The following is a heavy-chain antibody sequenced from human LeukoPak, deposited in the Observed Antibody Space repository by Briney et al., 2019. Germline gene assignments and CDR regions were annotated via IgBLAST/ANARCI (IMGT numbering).Heavy chain of an antibody. CDR1: GGSISSSSYY. CDR2: IYYSGST. D-gene: IGHD6-13*01. Sequence: SETLSLTCTVSGGSISSSSYYWGWIRQPPGKGLEWIGSIYYSGSTYYNPSLKSRVTISIDTSKNQFSLKLSSVTAADTAVYYCARETGYSSTWFLHHWGQGTLVTVSS. CDR3: ARETGYSSTWFLHH. J-gene: IGHJ1*01. V-gene: IGHV4-39*07.